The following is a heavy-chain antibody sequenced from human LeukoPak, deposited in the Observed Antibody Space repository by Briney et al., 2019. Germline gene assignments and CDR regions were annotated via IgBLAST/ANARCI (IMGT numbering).Heavy chain of an antibody. CDR1: GGTFSSYA. V-gene: IGHV1-69*06. Sequence: ASVKVSCKASGGTFSSYAISWVRQAPGQGLEWMGGIIPIFGTANYAQKFQGRVTITADKSTSTASMELSSLRSEDTAVYYCARQGDSSSFWFDPWGQGTLVTVSS. D-gene: IGHD6-6*01. J-gene: IGHJ5*02. CDR3: ARQGDSSSFWFDP. CDR2: IIPIFGTA.